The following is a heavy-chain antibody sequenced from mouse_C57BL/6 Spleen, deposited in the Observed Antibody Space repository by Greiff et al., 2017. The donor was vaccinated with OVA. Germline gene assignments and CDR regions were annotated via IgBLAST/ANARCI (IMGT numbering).Heavy chain of an antibody. V-gene: IGHV6-3*01. CDR2: IRLKSDNYAT. D-gene: IGHD4-1*01. J-gene: IGHJ2*01. CDR3: TGAGTSYFDY. CDR1: GFTFSNYW. Sequence: VQLKESGGGLVQPGGSMKLSCVASGFTFSNYWMNWVRQSPEKGLEWVAQIRLKSDNYATHYAESVKGRFTISRDDSKSSVYLQMNNLRAEDTGIYYCTGAGTSYFDYWGQGTTLTVSS.